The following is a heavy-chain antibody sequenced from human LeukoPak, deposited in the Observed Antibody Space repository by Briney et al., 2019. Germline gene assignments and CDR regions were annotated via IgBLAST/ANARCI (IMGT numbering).Heavy chain of an antibody. Sequence: SETLSLTCTVSGGSISSYYWSWIRQPPGKGLEWIGYIYYSGSTNYNPPLKSRVTISVDTSKNQFSLKLGSVTTADTAIYYCARGGPPTVTRFDFWGQGTLVTVS. J-gene: IGHJ4*02. CDR3: ARGGPPTVTRFDF. D-gene: IGHD4-17*01. V-gene: IGHV4-59*01. CDR1: GGSISSYY. CDR2: IYYSGST.